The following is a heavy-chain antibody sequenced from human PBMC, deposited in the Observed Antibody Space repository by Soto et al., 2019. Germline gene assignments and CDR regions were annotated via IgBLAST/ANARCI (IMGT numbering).Heavy chain of an antibody. CDR3: ARDLIVGATTYYGMDV. V-gene: IGHV3-21*01. Sequence: EVQLVESGGGLVKPGGSLRLSCAASGFTFSSYSMNWVRQAPGKGLEWVSSISSSSSYIYYADSVKGRFTISRDNAKKSLYLPMNSLRAEETAVDYCARDLIVGATTYYGMDVWGQGTTVTVSS. CDR1: GFTFSSYS. D-gene: IGHD1-26*01. CDR2: ISSSSSYI. J-gene: IGHJ6*02.